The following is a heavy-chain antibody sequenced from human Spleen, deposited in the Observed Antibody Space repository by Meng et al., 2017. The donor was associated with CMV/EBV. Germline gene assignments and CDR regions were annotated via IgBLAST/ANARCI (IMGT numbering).Heavy chain of an antibody. CDR2: MNPNSGNT. CDR3: ARGGYSSSWYGRNNWFDP. CDR1: YTFTSYD. Sequence: YTFTSYDIHWVRQATGQGLEWMGWMNPNSGNTGYAQKFQGRVTMTRNTSISTAYMELSSLRSEDTAVYYCARGGYSSSWYGRNNWFDPWGQGTLVTVSS. J-gene: IGHJ5*02. V-gene: IGHV1-8*01. D-gene: IGHD6-13*01.